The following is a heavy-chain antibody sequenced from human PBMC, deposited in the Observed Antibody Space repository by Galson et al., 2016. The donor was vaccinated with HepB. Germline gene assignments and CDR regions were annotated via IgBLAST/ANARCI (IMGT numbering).Heavy chain of an antibody. Sequence: SLRLSCAASGFTFNSYWMAWVRQAPGKGLEWVASTKQGGSEKYYVDSVKGRFTISRDNAKNSLYLQMNSLRVEATAVYYCACPTGGNWTDYWGQGTLVTVSA. V-gene: IGHV3-7*05. CDR2: TKQGGSEK. D-gene: IGHD1-1*01. CDR1: GFTFNSYW. CDR3: ACPTGGNWTDY. J-gene: IGHJ4*02.